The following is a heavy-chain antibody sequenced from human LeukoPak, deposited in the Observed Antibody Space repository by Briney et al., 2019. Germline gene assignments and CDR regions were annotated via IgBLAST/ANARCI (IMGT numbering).Heavy chain of an antibody. D-gene: IGHD5-18*01. V-gene: IGHV3-23*01. J-gene: IGHJ3*02. CDR2: VSGSGGST. Sequence: GGSLRLSCAASGFTFSSYAMSWVRQAPGKGLEWFSAVSGSGGSTYYADSVKGRFTIFRDNSKNTLYLQMNSLRAEDTAVYYCAKGDTPMGYAFDIWGQGTMVTVSS. CDR1: GFTFSSYA. CDR3: AKGDTPMGYAFDI.